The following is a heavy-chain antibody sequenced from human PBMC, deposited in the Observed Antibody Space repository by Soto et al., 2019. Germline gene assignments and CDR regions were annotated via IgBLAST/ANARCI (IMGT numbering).Heavy chain of an antibody. CDR1: GVPFSSYW. Sequence: EVQLVESGGGLVQPGWSLRLSCEASGVPFSSYWMHWVRQAPGKGLVWVSRINSDGSSTNYADSVKGRFTISRDNAKNTLYLQMNSLRAEDTAVYYCARLGGYCSSTSCYEYGMEVWGQGTTVTGSS. CDR3: ARLGGYCSSTSCYEYGMEV. D-gene: IGHD2-2*01. V-gene: IGHV3-74*01. CDR2: INSDGSST. J-gene: IGHJ6*02.